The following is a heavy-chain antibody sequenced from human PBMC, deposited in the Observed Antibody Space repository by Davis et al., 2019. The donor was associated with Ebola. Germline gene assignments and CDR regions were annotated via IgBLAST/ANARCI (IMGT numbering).Heavy chain of an antibody. CDR1: GYTFTGYD. J-gene: IGHJ4*02. CDR3: ARAQFPTTSDH. CDR2: ISAYNGNT. Sequence: AASVKVSCKASGYTFTGYDINWVRQATGQGLEWMGWISAYNGNTNYAQKLQGRVTMTTDTSTSTAYMELRSLRSDDTAVYYCARAQFPTTSDHWGQGTLVTVSS. V-gene: IGHV1-18*01. D-gene: IGHD1-1*01.